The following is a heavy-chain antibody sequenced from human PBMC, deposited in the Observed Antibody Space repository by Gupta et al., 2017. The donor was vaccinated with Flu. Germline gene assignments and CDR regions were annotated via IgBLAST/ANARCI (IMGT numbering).Heavy chain of an antibody. Sequence: PGKGLEWIGEINHSGSTNYNPSLKSRVTISVDTSKNQFSLKLSSVTAADTAVYYCARGRGYCSSTSCYELNYWGQGTLVTVSS. V-gene: IGHV4-34*01. CDR3: ARGRGYCSSTSCYELNY. J-gene: IGHJ4*02. D-gene: IGHD2-2*01. CDR2: INHSGST.